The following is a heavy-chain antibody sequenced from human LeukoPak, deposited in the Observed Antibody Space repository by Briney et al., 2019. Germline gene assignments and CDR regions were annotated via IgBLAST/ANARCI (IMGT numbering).Heavy chain of an antibody. CDR1: GGSISSYY. J-gene: IGHJ6*02. Sequence: PSETLSLTCTVSGGSISSYYWSWIRQPPGKGLEWIGYIYYSGSTNYNPSLKSRVTISVDTSKNQFSLKLSSVTAADTAVYYCARAPLDDYVWGSSTPSGMDVWGQGTPVTVSS. CDR2: IYYSGST. D-gene: IGHD3-16*01. V-gene: IGHV4-59*08. CDR3: ARAPLDDYVWGSSTPSGMDV.